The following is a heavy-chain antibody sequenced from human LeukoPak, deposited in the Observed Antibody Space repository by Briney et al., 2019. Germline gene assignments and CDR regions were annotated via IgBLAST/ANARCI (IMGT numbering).Heavy chain of an antibody. CDR2: ISGSGGST. CDR3: AKSVRTYYYDSSGPLVPDY. Sequence: GGSLRLSCAASGFTFSSYAMSWVRQAPGKGLEWVSAISGSGGSTYYADSVKGRFTISRDNSKNTLYLQMNSLRAEDTAVYYCAKSVRTYYYDSSGPLVPDYWGQGTLVTVSP. CDR1: GFTFSSYA. J-gene: IGHJ4*02. V-gene: IGHV3-23*01. D-gene: IGHD3-22*01.